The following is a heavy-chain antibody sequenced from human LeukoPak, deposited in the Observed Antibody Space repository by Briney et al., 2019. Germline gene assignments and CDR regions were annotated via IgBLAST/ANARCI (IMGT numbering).Heavy chain of an antibody. Sequence: PSETLSLTCAVYGGSFSGYYWSWIRQPPGKGLEWIGEINHSGSTNYNPSLKSRVTISVDTSKNQFSLKLSSVTAADTAVYYCARDKTNIVVVPAAMGGWFDPWGQGTLATVSS. V-gene: IGHV4-34*01. CDR3: ARDKTNIVVVPAAMGGWFDP. CDR2: INHSGST. CDR1: GGSFSGYY. D-gene: IGHD2-2*01. J-gene: IGHJ5*02.